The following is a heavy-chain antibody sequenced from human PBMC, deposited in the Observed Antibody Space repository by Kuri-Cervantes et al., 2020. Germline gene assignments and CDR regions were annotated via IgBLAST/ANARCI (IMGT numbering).Heavy chain of an antibody. V-gene: IGHV3-64*04. D-gene: IGHD2-2*01. Sequence: GGSLRLSCAASGFTFSSYAMHWVRQAPGKGLEYVSAISSNGGSTYYADSVKGRFTISRDNSKNTLYLQMNSLRAEDTAVYYCAKDPFVVVPAAHDYWGQGTLATVSS. CDR3: AKDPFVVVPAAHDY. CDR1: GFTFSSYA. J-gene: IGHJ4*02. CDR2: ISSNGGST.